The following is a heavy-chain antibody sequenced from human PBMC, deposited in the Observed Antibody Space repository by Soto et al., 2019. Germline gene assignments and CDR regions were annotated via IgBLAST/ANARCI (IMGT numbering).Heavy chain of an antibody. V-gene: IGHV4-4*07. CDR3: ARESGDNWDYEAY. CDR2: IYTSGNT. D-gene: IGHD1-7*01. CDR1: GGSISSYH. J-gene: IGHJ4*02. Sequence: SETLSLTCTVSGGSISSYHWSWIRQSAGKGLEWIGRIYTSGNTHYNPSLKSRVTVSIDTSKNQFFLTVNSVTAADSAVYYCARESGDNWDYEAYWGQGTPVTSPQ.